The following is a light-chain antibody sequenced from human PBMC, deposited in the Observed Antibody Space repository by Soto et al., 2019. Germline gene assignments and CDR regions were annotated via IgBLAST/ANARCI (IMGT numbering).Light chain of an antibody. J-gene: IGLJ2*01. CDR3: KSYVSSLSGAI. CDR2: GNS. V-gene: IGLV1-40*01. CDR1: SSNMGAGND. Sequence: QSVLTQPPSASGAPGQTVTISCTGSSSNMGAGNDVHWYQQFPGTAPKLLIYGNSHRPSGVPDRFSGSKSGTSASLAITVVPAEHEADDDYKSYVSSLSGAIFGGGTKLTVL.